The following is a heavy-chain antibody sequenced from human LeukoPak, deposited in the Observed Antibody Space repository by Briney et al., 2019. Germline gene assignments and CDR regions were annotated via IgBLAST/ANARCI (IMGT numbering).Heavy chain of an antibody. D-gene: IGHD2-21*01. CDR1: GYTLTELS. Sequence: GASVTVSCKVSGYTLTELSMHWVRQAPGKGLEWMGGFDPEDGETIYAQKFQGRVTMTEDTSTDTAYMELSSLRSEDTAVYYCATALAYCGGDCLEWGQGTLVTVSS. V-gene: IGHV1-24*01. CDR2: FDPEDGET. CDR3: ATALAYCGGDCLE. J-gene: IGHJ4*02.